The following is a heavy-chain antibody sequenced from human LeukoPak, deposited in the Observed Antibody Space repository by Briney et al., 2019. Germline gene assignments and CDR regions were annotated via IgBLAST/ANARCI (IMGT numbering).Heavy chain of an antibody. CDR2: IKQDGSEE. D-gene: IGHD2-15*01. V-gene: IGHV3-7*01. Sequence: EGSLRLSCAASGFTFSTYWMSWVRQAPGKGLEWVANIKQDGSEEYYVDSVKGRFTISRDNPKNSLYLQMNSLRAEDTAVYYCARLVAGRFDPWGQGTLVTVSS. CDR3: ARLVAGRFDP. J-gene: IGHJ5*02. CDR1: GFTFSTYW.